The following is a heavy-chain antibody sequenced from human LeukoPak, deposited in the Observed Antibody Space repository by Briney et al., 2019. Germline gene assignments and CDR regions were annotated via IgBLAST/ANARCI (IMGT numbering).Heavy chain of an antibody. CDR1: GFTFSRYA. D-gene: IGHD6-13*01. V-gene: IGHV3-23*01. CDR3: VRDGGTAAAGTHHFDY. CDR2: ISHSGGST. J-gene: IGHJ4*02. Sequence: GGSLRLSCAASGFTFSRYAMRWVRQAPGKGLEWVSGISHSGGSTNYAESVKGRFTISRDNSKNTLYLQMNSLRAEDTAVYYCVRDGGTAAAGTHHFDYWGRGILVTVSS.